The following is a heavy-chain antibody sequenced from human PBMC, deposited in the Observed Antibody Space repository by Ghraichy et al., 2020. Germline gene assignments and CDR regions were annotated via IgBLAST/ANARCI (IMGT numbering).Heavy chain of an antibody. V-gene: IGHV3-7*01. CDR2: IKQDASDE. CDR1: GFPISTYW. J-gene: IGHJ4*02. CDR3: ARDFGYGGNPLDS. D-gene: IGHD4/OR15-4a*01. Sequence: SLRLSCAASGFPISTYWMSWVRQAPGKGLEWVANIKQDASDEYYVDSVKGRFIASRDNVRNTLYLQMNSLRADDTAVYYCARDFGYGGNPLDSWGQGTQVTVSS.